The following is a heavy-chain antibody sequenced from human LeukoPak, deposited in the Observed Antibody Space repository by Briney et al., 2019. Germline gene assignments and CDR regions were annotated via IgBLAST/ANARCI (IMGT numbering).Heavy chain of an antibody. Sequence: PGWSLRLSCAASGFTFDDYAMHWVRQAPGKGLEWVSGIGLNSGSIGYADSVKGRFTISRDNAKNSLYLQVNSLRAEDTALYYCAKGEKTGYSGFDYYFDYWGQGTLVTVSS. CDR3: AKGEKTGYSGFDYYFDY. CDR2: IGLNSGSI. J-gene: IGHJ4*02. CDR1: GFTFDDYA. V-gene: IGHV3-9*01. D-gene: IGHD5-12*01.